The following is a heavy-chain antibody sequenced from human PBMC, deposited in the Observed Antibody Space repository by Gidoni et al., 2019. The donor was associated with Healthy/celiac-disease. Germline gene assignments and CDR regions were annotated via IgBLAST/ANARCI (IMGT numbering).Heavy chain of an antibody. CDR1: GGTFSSYT. V-gene: IGHV1-69*02. D-gene: IGHD3-16*01. Sequence: QVQLVQSGAEVKKPGSSVKVSCTAYGGTFSSYTISWVRQAPGQGLEWMGRIIPILGIANYAQKFQGRVTITADKSTSTAYMELSSLRSEDTAVYYCARARTVGDDAFDIWGQGTMVTVSS. J-gene: IGHJ3*02. CDR3: ARARTVGDDAFDI. CDR2: IIPILGIA.